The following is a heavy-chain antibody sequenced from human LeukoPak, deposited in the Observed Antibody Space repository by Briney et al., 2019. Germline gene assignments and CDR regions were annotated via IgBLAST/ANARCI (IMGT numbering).Heavy chain of an antibody. CDR2: MDRSDSYT. Sequence: GESLRISCKGSGYSFTSYWISWVRQMPGKGLEWMGRMDRSDSYTNYSPSFQGHVTISTDKSISTAYLQWSSLKASDTAMYYCARTVRGVHFDSWGQGTLVTVSS. D-gene: IGHD3-10*02. V-gene: IGHV5-10-1*01. CDR1: GYSFTSYW. CDR3: ARTVRGVHFDS. J-gene: IGHJ4*02.